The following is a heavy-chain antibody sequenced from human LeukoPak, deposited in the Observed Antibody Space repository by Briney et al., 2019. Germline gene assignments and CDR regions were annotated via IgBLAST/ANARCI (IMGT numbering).Heavy chain of an antibody. CDR1: GFTFSSYE. J-gene: IGHJ4*02. CDR2: ISSSGSTI. D-gene: IGHD1-26*01. V-gene: IGHV3-48*03. Sequence: PGGSLRLSCAASGFTFSSYEMNWVRQAPGKGLEWVSYISSSGSTIYYADSVKGRFTIPRDNAKNSLYLQMNSLRAEDTAVYYCARDLGGSYWEGGYWGQGTLVTVSS. CDR3: ARDLGGSYWEGGY.